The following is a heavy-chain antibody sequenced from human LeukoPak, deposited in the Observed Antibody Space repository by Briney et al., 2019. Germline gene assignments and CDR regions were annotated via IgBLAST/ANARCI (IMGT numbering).Heavy chain of an antibody. CDR1: GGSLSSYY. CDR3: ARGADYDFWSGYPLDVYYYYGMDV. D-gene: IGHD3-3*01. Sequence: SETLSLTCTVSGGSLSSYYWSWIRQPPGKGLEWIGYIYYSGSTNYNPSLKSRVTISVDTSKNQFSLKLSSVTAADTAVYYCARGADYDFWSGYPLDVYYYYGMDVWGQGTTVTVSS. CDR2: IYYSGST. V-gene: IGHV4-59*01. J-gene: IGHJ6*02.